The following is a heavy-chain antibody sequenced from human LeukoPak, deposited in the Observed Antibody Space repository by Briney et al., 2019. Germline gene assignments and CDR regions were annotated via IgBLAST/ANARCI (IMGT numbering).Heavy chain of an antibody. CDR3: ARAHAIYDILTGYYPSPWYYYYMDV. J-gene: IGHJ6*03. CDR2: INPNSGGT. V-gene: IGHV1-8*02. Sequence: ASVKVSCKASGGTFGNYAISWVRQAPGQGLEWMGWINPNSGGTNYAQKFQGRVTMTRDTSTSTVYMELSSLRSEDTAVYYCARAHAIYDILTGYYPSPWYYYYMDVWGKGTTVTISS. D-gene: IGHD3-9*01. CDR1: GGTFGNYA.